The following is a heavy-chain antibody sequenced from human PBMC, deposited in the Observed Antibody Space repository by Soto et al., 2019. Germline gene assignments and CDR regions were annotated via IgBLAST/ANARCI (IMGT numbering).Heavy chain of an antibody. CDR1: GGSISGDTW. J-gene: IGHJ4*02. CDR2: IHTNGNT. CDR3: ATRTGSRPY. Sequence: PSETLSLTCAISGGSISGDTWWTWVRQPPGKGLEWIGDIHTNGNTNYNPSLESRVTISADGSKIQFSLRLNSVTAADTAMYYCATRTGSRPYWGQGTLVTVSS. V-gene: IGHV4-4*02. D-gene: IGHD1-26*01.